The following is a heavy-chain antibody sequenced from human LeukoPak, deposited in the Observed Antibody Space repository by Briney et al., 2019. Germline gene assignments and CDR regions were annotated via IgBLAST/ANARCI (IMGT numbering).Heavy chain of an antibody. CDR3: ARQTYYDFWSGWSDYYYYMDV. J-gene: IGHJ6*03. V-gene: IGHV4-38-2*01. Sequence: SETLSLTCAVSGYSISSGHYWGWIRQPPGKGLEWIGSIYHSGSTYYNPSLKSRVTISVDTSKNQFSLKLSSVTAADTAVYYCARQTYYDFWSGWSDYYYYMDVWGKGTTVTVSS. CDR2: IYHSGST. CDR1: GYSISSGHY. D-gene: IGHD3-3*01.